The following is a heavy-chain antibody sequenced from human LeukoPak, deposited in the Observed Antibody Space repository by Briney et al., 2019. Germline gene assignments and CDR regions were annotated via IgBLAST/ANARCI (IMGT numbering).Heavy chain of an antibody. D-gene: IGHD3-3*01. CDR2: FDPEDGET. J-gene: IGHJ4*02. CDR1: GYTLTELS. V-gene: IGHV1-24*01. CDR3: ATAGSGYYTFDY. Sequence: ASVKVSCKVSGYTLTELSMHWVRQAPGKGLEWMGGFDPEDGETIYAQKFQGRVTMTEDTSTDTAYMELSSLRSEDTAVYYCATAGSGYYTFDYWGQGTLVTVSS.